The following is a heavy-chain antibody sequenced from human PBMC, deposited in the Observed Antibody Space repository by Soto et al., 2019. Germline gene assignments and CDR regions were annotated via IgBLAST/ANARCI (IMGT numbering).Heavy chain of an antibody. CDR2: ISAYNGNT. CDR3: ARWGGVDTAMAYYFDY. D-gene: IGHD5-18*01. Sequence: ASVKVSCKASGYTFTSYGISWVRQAPGQGLEWMGWISAYNGNTNYAQKLQGRVTMTTDTSTSTAYMGLRSLRSDDTAVYYCARWGGVDTAMAYYFDYWGQGTLVTVSS. V-gene: IGHV1-18*01. J-gene: IGHJ4*02. CDR1: GYTFTSYG.